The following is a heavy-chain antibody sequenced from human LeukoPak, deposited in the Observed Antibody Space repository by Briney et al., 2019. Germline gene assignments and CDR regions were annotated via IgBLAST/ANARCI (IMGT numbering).Heavy chain of an antibody. J-gene: IGHJ4*02. Sequence: GGSLRLSCVASGFTFSSYWMHWVRQAPGKGLVWVSQINNDGSSTTSADSVKGRFTISRDNAKNTMYLQMNSLRVEDTAVYYCARALCRGGSCYSGFDFWGQGTLVTVSS. V-gene: IGHV3-74*01. CDR1: GFTFSSYW. CDR3: ARALCRGGSCYSGFDF. D-gene: IGHD2-15*01. CDR2: INNDGSST.